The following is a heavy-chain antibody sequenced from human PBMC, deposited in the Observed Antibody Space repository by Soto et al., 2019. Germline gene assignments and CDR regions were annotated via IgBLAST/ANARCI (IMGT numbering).Heavy chain of an antibody. D-gene: IGHD3-10*01. CDR3: ASMGLDYGSGSFYYFDY. CDR1: GGSISSGGYY. J-gene: IGHJ4*02. CDR2: IYYSGST. V-gene: IGHV4-31*03. Sequence: PSETLSLTCTVSGGSISSGGYYWSWIRQHPGKGLEWIGYIYYSGSTYYNPSLKSRVTISVNTSKNQFSLKLSSVTAADTAVYYCASMGLDYGSGSFYYFDYWGQGTLVTVS.